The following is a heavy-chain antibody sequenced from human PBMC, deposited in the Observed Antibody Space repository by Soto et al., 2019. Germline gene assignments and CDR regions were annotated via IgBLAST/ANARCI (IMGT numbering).Heavy chain of an antibody. CDR1: GYTLTRYS. D-gene: IGHD3-22*01. Sequence: QVQLVQSGAEEKKPGASVKISCKASGYTLTRYSIHWVRQAPGQSLEWMGWINAGNGNTKYSQRFQGRVTITRDTSXTXXYMDLSGLRSEDTAVYYCAILGTYYFDNSDNYFDFWGQGTLVTVSS. CDR3: AILGTYYFDNSDNYFDF. CDR2: INAGNGNT. V-gene: IGHV1-3*05. J-gene: IGHJ4*02.